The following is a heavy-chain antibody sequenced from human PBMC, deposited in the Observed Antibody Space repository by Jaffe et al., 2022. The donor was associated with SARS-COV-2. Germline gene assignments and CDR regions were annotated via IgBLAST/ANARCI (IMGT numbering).Heavy chain of an antibody. CDR1: GFTFSGCA. Sequence: EIQLLQSGGTLVQPGGSLRLSCAASGFTFSGCAMGWVRQAPGKGLDWVSGISTTGASPYYADSVRGRFTISRDNSMNTLYLQMSSLRADDTAIYYCAKYLGAALPTAPIDSWGQGTLVTVSS. J-gene: IGHJ4*02. V-gene: IGHV3-23*01. CDR2: ISTTGASP. D-gene: IGHD3-16*01. CDR3: AKYLGAALPTAPIDS.